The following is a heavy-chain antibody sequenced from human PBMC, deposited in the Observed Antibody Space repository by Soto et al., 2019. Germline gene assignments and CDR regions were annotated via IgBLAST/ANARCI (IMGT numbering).Heavy chain of an antibody. V-gene: IGHV1-18*01. CDR3: ARVLIPHGYNYVSGSYSGIEY. Sequence: QVLLVQSGAEVKKPGASVKVSCKASGYTFTTYGVTWVRQAPGQGLEWMGWISAYNGNTNYAQKLQGRVTMTTDTSTSTAFMELRSLGSDDPAMYYCARVLIPHGYNYVSGSYSGIEYWGQGSLVTVSS. J-gene: IGHJ4*02. CDR2: ISAYNGNT. CDR1: GYTFTTYG. D-gene: IGHD3-10*01.